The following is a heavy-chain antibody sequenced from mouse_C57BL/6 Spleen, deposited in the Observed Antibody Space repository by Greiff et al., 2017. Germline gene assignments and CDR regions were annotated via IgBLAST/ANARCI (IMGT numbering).Heavy chain of an antibody. J-gene: IGHJ4*01. CDR2: IYPGSGST. CDR3: ARKDYGDYYAIDY. V-gene: IGHV1-55*01. Sequence: QVQLQQPGAELVKPGASVKMSCKASGYTFTSYWITWVKQRPGQGLEWIGDIYPGSGSTNYNEKFKSKATLTVDTSSSTAYMQLSSLTSEDSAVYYCARKDYGDYYAIDYWGQGTSVTVSS. CDR1: GYTFTSYW. D-gene: IGHD1-1*01.